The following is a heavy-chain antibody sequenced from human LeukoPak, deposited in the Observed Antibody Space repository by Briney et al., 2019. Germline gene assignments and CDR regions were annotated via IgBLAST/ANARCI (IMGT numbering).Heavy chain of an antibody. CDR1: GGSISSGGYY. CDR3: ARDRVTTNWFDP. CDR2: IYYSGST. D-gene: IGHD4-11*01. V-gene: IGHV4-31*03. J-gene: IGHJ5*02. Sequence: SSQTLSLTCTVSGGSISSGGYYWSWIRQHPGKGLEWIGYIYYSGSTYYNPSLKSRVTISVDTSKNQSSLKLSSVTAADTAVYYCARDRVTTNWFDPWGQGTLVTVSS.